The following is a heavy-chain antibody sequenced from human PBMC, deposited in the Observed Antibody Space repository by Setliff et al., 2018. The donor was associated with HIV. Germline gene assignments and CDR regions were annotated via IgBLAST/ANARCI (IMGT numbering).Heavy chain of an antibody. CDR2: TFHRSKWYS. J-gene: IGHJ4*02. D-gene: IGHD6-13*01. CDR3: ARSITTAGTVFDY. V-gene: IGHV6-1*01. CDR1: GDSVSNYSAA. Sequence: SQTLSLTCAISGDSVSNYSAAWNWIRQSPSRGLEWLGRTFHRSKWYSDYAESVRSRITINPDTSKNQLSLQLRSVTPGDTAVYYCARSITTAGTVFDYWGQGTLVTVSS.